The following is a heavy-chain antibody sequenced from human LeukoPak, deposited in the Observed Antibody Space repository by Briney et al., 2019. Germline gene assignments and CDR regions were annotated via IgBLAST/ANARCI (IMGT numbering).Heavy chain of an antibody. D-gene: IGHD5-12*01. CDR1: GFTFSDYY. V-gene: IGHV3-11*01. Sequence: GGSLRLSCAASGFTFSDYYMSWIRQAPGKGLEWVSYISSSGSTIYYADSVKGRFTISRDNAKNSLYLQMDSLRAEDTAVYYCARVNGNSGYDIGYFDYWGQGTLVTVSS. CDR2: ISSSGSTI. J-gene: IGHJ4*02. CDR3: ARVNGNSGYDIGYFDY.